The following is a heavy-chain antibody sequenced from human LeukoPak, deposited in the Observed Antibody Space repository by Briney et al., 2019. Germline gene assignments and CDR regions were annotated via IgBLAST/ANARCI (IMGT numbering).Heavy chain of an antibody. V-gene: IGHV3-23*01. Sequence: GGSLRLSCAASGFTFTNYAMSWVRQAPGKGLEWVSGISGGGGSTYYADSVKGRFTISKDNSKNTLYLQMNSLRAEDTAVYYCAKDEYYFDYWGQGTLVTVSS. CDR1: GFTFTNYA. J-gene: IGHJ4*02. CDR2: ISGGGGST. CDR3: AKDEYYFDY.